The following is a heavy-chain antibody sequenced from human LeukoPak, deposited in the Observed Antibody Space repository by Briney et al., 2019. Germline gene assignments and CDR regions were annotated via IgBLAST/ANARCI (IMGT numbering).Heavy chain of an antibody. CDR1: GGSISSYY. J-gene: IGHJ4*02. CDR3: ARARYYDSSDLGL. D-gene: IGHD3-22*01. V-gene: IGHV4-59*01. Sequence: PSETLSLTCTVSGGSISSYYWGWIRQPPGKGLEWIGYIYYSGSTNYNPSLKSRVTISVDTSKNQFSLKLSSVTAADTAVYYCARARYYDSSDLGLWGQGTLVTVSS. CDR2: IYYSGST.